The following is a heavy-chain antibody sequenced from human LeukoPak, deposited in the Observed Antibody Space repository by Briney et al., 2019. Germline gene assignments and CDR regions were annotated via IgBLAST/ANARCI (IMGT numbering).Heavy chain of an antibody. CDR3: ARAPTLYCSGGSCYFDY. CDR2: IFYVGDT. CDR1: GGSISSSSYY. J-gene: IGHJ4*02. Sequence: SETLSLTCTVSGGSISSSSYYWGWIRQPAGKGPEWIGTIFYVGDTYYNPSLKSRVTMSVDTSKNQFSLKLSSVTAADTAVYYCARAPTLYCSGGSCYFDYWGQGTLVTVSS. D-gene: IGHD2-15*01. V-gene: IGHV4-39*07.